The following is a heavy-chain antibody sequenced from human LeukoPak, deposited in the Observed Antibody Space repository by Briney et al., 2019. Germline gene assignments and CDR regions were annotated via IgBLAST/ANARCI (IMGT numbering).Heavy chain of an antibody. CDR1: GDSISGYY. D-gene: IGHD2-8*01. CDR3: AREALPNGVWRVGWFDP. CDR2: IDSSGNI. J-gene: IGHJ5*02. Sequence: SETLSLTCTVSGDSISGYYWSWIRQSAGRGLEWIGRIDSSGNINYNPSLKSRVTMSLDTSKNQFSLKLSSVTAADTAVYYCAREALPNGVWRVGWFDPWGQGTLVTVFS. V-gene: IGHV4-4*07.